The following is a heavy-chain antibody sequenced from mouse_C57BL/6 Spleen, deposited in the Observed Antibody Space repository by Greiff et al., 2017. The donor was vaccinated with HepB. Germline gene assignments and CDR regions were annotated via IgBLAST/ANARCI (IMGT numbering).Heavy chain of an antibody. CDR3: ALITTLVGRWYFDG. D-gene: IGHD1-1*01. CDR2: IDPNSGGT. Sequence: FQLQQPGAGLVQPGASVKLSCKASGYTFTSYWMHWVKQSPGRGLEWIGRIDPNSGGTKYNDTVKGKVTRTVDKPSSTAYMQLSSLTSEDSAVYYCALITTLVGRWYFDGWGTGTTLTVSS. J-gene: IGHJ1*03. CDR1: GYTFTSYW. V-gene: IGHV1-72*01.